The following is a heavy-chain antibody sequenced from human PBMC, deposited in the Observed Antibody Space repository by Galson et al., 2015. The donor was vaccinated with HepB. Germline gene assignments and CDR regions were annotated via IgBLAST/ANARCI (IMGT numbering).Heavy chain of an antibody. Sequence: SLRLSCAASGFTFSSYGMHWVRQAPGKGLEWVAVISYDGSNKYYADSVKGRFTISRDNSKNTLYLQMNSLRAEDTAVYYCAKDLHDSSGYYYLGYWGQGTLVTVSS. J-gene: IGHJ4*02. CDR3: AKDLHDSSGYYYLGY. D-gene: IGHD3-22*01. V-gene: IGHV3-30*18. CDR1: GFTFSSYG. CDR2: ISYDGSNK.